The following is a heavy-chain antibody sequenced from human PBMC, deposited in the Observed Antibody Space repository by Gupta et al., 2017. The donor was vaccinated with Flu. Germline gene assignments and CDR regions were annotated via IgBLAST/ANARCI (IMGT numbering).Heavy chain of an antibody. Sequence: EVQLVESGGGLVQPGGSLRLSCAASGFTFRSYDMHWVRQATGKGLEWVSTIGTAGDTYYPGSVKGRFTISRENAKNSLYLQMNSLRAGDTAVYYCARGGVGAHKYYFDYWGQGTLVTVSS. CDR1: GFTFRSYD. CDR3: ARGGVGAHKYYFDY. CDR2: IGTAGDT. J-gene: IGHJ4*02. V-gene: IGHV3-13*01. D-gene: IGHD1-26*01.